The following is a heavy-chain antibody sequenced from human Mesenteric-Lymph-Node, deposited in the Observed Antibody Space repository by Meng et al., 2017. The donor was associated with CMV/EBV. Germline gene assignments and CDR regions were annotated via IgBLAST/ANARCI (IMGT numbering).Heavy chain of an antibody. CDR2: INSDGSST. V-gene: IGHV3-74*01. D-gene: IGHD6-13*01. J-gene: IGHJ6*02. CDR1: GFTFSSSW. CDR3: AREVAAVDYYYGMDV. Sequence: GESLKISCAASGFTFSSSWMHWVRQAPGKGLVWVSRINSDGSSTIYADSVKGRFTISRDNSKNTLYLQMNSLRAEDTAVYYCAREVAAVDYYYGMDVWGQGTTVTVSS.